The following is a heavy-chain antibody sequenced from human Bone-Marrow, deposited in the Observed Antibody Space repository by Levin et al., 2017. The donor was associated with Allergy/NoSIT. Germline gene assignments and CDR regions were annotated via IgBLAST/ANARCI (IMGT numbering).Heavy chain of an antibody. J-gene: IGHJ6*02. CDR1: GFTFDDYA. Sequence: GGSLRLSCAASGFTFDDYAMHWVRQAPGKGLEWVSGISWNSGSIGYADSVKGRFTISRDNAKNSLYLQMNSLRAEDTALYYCARAARYYYYGMDVWGQGTTVTVSS. CDR2: ISWNSGSI. V-gene: IGHV3-9*01. D-gene: IGHD6-6*01. CDR3: ARAARYYYYGMDV.